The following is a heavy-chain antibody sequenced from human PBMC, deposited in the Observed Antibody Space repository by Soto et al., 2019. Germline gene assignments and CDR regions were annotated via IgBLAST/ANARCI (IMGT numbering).Heavy chain of an antibody. CDR1: GYSFTSYW. J-gene: IGHJ4*02. V-gene: IGHV5-51*01. Sequence: GESLKISCRGSGYSFTSYWIGWVRQMPGKGLEWMGIIHPGDSNTRYSPSFQGQVTISADKSISSAYLQWSSLKASDTAMYYCARQGYCSNTACYTVDYWGQGTLVTVSS. CDR3: ARQGYCSNTACYTVDY. D-gene: IGHD2-2*02. CDR2: IHPGDSNT.